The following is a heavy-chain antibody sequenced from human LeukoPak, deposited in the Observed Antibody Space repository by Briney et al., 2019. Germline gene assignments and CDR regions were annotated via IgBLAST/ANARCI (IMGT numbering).Heavy chain of an antibody. CDR1: GFTFSTYA. D-gene: IGHD3-22*01. CDR2: ISNNGRNK. J-gene: IGHJ4*02. Sequence: GESLRLSCAASGFTFSTYAIHLVRQAPGKGLGWVAFISNNGRNKDYADSMKGRFTISRDNSKNTLYLQVNSLGPDDTAIYYCTRDLTGHYSIDYWGQGTLVTVSS. V-gene: IGHV3-30*04. CDR3: TRDLTGHYSIDY.